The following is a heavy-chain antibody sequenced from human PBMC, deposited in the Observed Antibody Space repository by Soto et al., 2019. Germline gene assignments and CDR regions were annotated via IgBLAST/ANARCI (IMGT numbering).Heavy chain of an antibody. D-gene: IGHD2-2*01. CDR1: GFTFSSYG. CDR3: AKDRGYCSSTSCHNYYYYYGMDV. Sequence: LRLSCAASGFTFSSYGMHWVRQAPGKGLEWVAVISYDGSNKYYADSVKGRFTISRDNSKNTLYLQMNSLRAEDTAAYYCAKDRGYCSSTSCHNYYYYYGMDVWGQGTTVTVSS. V-gene: IGHV3-30*18. CDR2: ISYDGSNK. J-gene: IGHJ6*02.